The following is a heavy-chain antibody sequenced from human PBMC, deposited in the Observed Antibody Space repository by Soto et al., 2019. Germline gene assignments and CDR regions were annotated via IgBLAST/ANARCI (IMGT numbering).Heavy chain of an antibody. CDR3: ARYPRLDC. Sequence: SETLSLTCTVSGGSISGYYWSWIRQPPGKRLEWFCFIYYTGSTNYNPSLRIRVTILIDTSKNQFSLQLSSVTAADTAVYFCARYPRLDCWGQGTLVTVSS. CDR2: IYYTGST. CDR1: GGSISGYY. J-gene: IGHJ4*02. V-gene: IGHV4-59*08.